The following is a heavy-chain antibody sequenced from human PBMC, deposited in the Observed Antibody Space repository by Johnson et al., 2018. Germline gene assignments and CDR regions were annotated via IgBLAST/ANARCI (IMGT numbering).Heavy chain of an antibody. D-gene: IGHD3-9*01. CDR1: GFTFSDYS. CDR2: ISGSSRTI. CDR3: ASPFLTGHSEHYFDY. J-gene: IGHJ4*02. Sequence: VQLVESGGGLVKXGGSXTLXCAASGFTFSDYSMNWVRQAPGRGLEWVSLISGSSRTIYYAASGKGRFTIARDTAKMSLYLQMNRLKAEDTAVYYCASPFLTGHSEHYFDYWGQGTLVTVSS. V-gene: IGHV3-21*01.